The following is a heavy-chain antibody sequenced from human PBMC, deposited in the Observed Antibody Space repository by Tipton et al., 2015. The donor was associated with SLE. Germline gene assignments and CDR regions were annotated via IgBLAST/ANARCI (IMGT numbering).Heavy chain of an antibody. CDR1: GGSISHYF. CDR2: IYSNGST. V-gene: IGHV4-59*01. D-gene: IGHD3-3*01. J-gene: IGHJ6*03. CDR3: GRVQGDFWSDDALYYMDV. Sequence: TLRLSCTVSGGSISHYFWSWIRQSPGKGLEWFGHIYSNGSTNYNPSLKSRVTMSVDTSKNQFSLKLSSVSAADTAVYYCGRVQGDFWSDDALYYMDVWGQGTTVTVSS.